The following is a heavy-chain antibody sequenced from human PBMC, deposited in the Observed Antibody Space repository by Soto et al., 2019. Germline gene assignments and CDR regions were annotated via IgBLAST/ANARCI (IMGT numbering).Heavy chain of an antibody. CDR2: IRSKAYGGTT. CDR1: GFTFGDYA. CDR3: TRDIDYGDYPGEDYYYYYMDV. D-gene: IGHD4-17*01. Sequence: GGSLRLSCTASGFTFGDYAMSWFRQAPGKGLEWVGFIRSKAYGGTTEYAASVKGRFTISRDDSKSIAYLQMNSLKTEDTAVYYCTRDIDYGDYPGEDYYYYYMDVRGKGTTVTVSS. J-gene: IGHJ6*03. V-gene: IGHV3-49*03.